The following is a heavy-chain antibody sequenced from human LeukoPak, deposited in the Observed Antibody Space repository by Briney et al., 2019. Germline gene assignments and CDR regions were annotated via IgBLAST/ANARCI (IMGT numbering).Heavy chain of an antibody. CDR3: ARGSKRYYYGSGSYYKENWFDP. CDR2: IYYSGST. V-gene: IGHV4-59*01. D-gene: IGHD3-10*01. J-gene: IGHJ5*02. Sequence: SETLSLTCTVSGGSISSYYWSWIRQPPGKGPEWIGYIYYSGSTNYNPSLKSRVTISVDTSKNQFSLKLSSVTAADTAVYYCARGSKRYYYGSGSYYKENWFDPWGQGTLVTVSS. CDR1: GGSISSYY.